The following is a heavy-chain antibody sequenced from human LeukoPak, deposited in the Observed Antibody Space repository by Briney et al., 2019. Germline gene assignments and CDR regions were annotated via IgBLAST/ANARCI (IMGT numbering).Heavy chain of an antibody. D-gene: IGHD6-19*01. J-gene: IGHJ6*02. V-gene: IGHV4-4*07. CDR2: IYTSGST. CDR3: ARVIAVAGYYYYYGMDV. CDR1: GGSISSYY. Sequence: PSETLSLTCTVSGGSISSYYWSWIRQPAGKGLEWIGRIYTSGSTNYNPSLKSRVTMSVDTSKNQLSLKLSSVTAADTAVYYCARVIAVAGYYYYYGMDVWGQGTTVTVSS.